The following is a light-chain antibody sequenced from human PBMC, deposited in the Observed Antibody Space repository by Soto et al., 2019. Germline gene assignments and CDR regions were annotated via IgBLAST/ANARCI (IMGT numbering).Light chain of an antibody. Sequence: ENVLTQSPGTLSLSPGERATLSCRASQTVSSYLTWYPQRPGQAPRLLIYVAFKRATGIPDRFSGSGSGTDFTLTISRLEPEDFALYYCQQYGTSPITFGQGTRLEIK. CDR1: QTVSSY. J-gene: IGKJ5*01. V-gene: IGKV3-20*01. CDR2: VAF. CDR3: QQYGTSPIT.